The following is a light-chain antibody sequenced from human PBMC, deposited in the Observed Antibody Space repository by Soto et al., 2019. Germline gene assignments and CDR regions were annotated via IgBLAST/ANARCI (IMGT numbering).Light chain of an antibody. CDR3: LQRSSWPRT. CDR1: QSVSDY. Sequence: EIVLTQSPATLSLSPGERATLSCRASQSVSDYLAWYQQKPGQAPRLLINDASSRATAIPDRFSGSGSGTDFTLTISRLEPEDFAVYYCLQRSSWPRTFGQGTRLEIK. J-gene: IGKJ2*01. V-gene: IGKV3-11*01. CDR2: DAS.